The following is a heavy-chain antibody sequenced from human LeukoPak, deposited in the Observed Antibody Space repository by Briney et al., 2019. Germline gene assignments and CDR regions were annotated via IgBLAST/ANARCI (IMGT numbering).Heavy chain of an antibody. CDR2: INHSGST. CDR3: ARDRLVRGVIPNYYYYYMDV. J-gene: IGHJ6*03. V-gene: IGHV4-34*01. Sequence: PSETLSLTCAVYGGFFSGYYWSWIRQPPGKGLEWIGEINHSGSTNYNPSLKSRVTISVDTSKNQFSLKLRSVTAADTAVYYCARDRLVRGVIPNYYYYYMDVWGKGTTVIVSS. CDR1: GGFFSGYY. D-gene: IGHD3-10*01.